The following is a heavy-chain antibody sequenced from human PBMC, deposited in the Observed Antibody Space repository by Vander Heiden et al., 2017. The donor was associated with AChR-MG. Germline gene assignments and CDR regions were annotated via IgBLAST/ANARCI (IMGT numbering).Heavy chain of an antibody. CDR1: GGSISSGYYY. D-gene: IGHD5-12*01. CDR3: DRDVASMATSSY. J-gene: IGHJ4*02. V-gene: IGHV4-30-4*01. CDR2: IEDSGST. Sequence: QVQLQQSGPALVKPSPTLSPTCTVSGGSISSGYYYWCCLRQPRGKGLEWIGYIEDSGSTYYNTYIKSRVTRAADTSKNQFSLKLSSVTAADAAVYYWDRDVASMATSSYWGQGTLVTVSS.